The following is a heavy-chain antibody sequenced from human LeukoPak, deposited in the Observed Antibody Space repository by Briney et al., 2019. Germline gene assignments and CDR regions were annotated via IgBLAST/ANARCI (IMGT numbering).Heavy chain of an antibody. Sequence: PSETLSLTCTVSGASMNTTNFYWAWIRQPPGKGLESIGSISYARRTYLNPSLNSRVTISVDTSKNQFSLKLSSVTAADTAVYYCARQGTMTRGGYWLDPWGQGTLVIVSS. CDR2: ISYARRT. V-gene: IGHV4-39*01. CDR3: ARQGTMTRGGYWLDP. CDR1: GASMNTTNFY. D-gene: IGHD3-10*01. J-gene: IGHJ5*02.